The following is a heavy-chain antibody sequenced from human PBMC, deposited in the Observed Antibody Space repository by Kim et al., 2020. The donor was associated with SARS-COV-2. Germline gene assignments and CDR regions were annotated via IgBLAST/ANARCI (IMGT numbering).Heavy chain of an antibody. D-gene: IGHD3-16*01. V-gene: IGHV4-34*01. Sequence: KQTGSTNSTPSLKSRVTISVDTSKNQFSLKLSSVAAADTAVYYCASRGRYWGQGTLVTVSS. CDR3: ASRGRY. J-gene: IGHJ4*02. CDR2: KQTGST.